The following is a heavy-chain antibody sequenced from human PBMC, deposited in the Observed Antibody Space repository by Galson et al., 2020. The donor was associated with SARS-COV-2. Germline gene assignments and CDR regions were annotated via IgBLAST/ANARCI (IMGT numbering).Heavy chain of an antibody. D-gene: IGHD6-13*01. CDR3: ARAANYYYYDMDV. CDR2: IYYSGST. V-gene: IGHV4-61*01. J-gene: IGHJ6*02. CDR1: GGSASSGRYF. Sequence: PSETLSLTCTVSGGSASSGRYFWSWIRQPPGKRLEWIAYIYYSGSTNYNPSLKSRVTISIDTSKNQFSLKLSSVTAADTAVYFCARAANYYYYDMDVWGQGTTVTVSS.